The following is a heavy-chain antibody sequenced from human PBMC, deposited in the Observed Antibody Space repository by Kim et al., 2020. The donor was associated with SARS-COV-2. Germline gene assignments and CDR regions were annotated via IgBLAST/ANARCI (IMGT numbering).Heavy chain of an antibody. J-gene: IGHJ4*02. CDR3: ASALGH. Sequence: TSGRTKYTPSRQSRVTMSVDMSKNQFSLKLSSVTAADTAVYYCASALGHWGQGTLVTVSS. D-gene: IGHD3-16*02. CDR2: TSGRT. V-gene: IGHV4-4*07.